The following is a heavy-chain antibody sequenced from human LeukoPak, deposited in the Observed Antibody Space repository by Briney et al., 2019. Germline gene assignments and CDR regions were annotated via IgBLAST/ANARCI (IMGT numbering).Heavy chain of an antibody. CDR2: IIPIFGTA. CDR3: SGIKRGYSYFVKTDQNWFDP. Sequence: SVTVSCKASGGTFSSYAISWVRQAPGQGLAWMGGIIPIFGTANYAQKFQGRVTITTDESTSTAYMELSSLRSEDTAVYCGSGIKRGYSYFVKTDQNWFDPWGQGTLVSVSS. CDR1: GGTFSSYA. D-gene: IGHD5-18*01. J-gene: IGHJ5*02. V-gene: IGHV1-69*05.